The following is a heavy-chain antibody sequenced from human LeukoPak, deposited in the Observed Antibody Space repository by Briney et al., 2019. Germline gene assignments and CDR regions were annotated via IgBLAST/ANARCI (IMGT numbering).Heavy chain of an antibody. CDR3: ARVGCRSTTCFRTYRFDP. D-gene: IGHD2/OR15-2a*01. J-gene: IGHJ5*02. CDR1: GYIFTGYA. CDR2: INAGNGDT. V-gene: IGHV1-3*01. Sequence: ASVKVSCKASGYIFTGYAMHWVRQAPGQSLEWMGWINAGNGDTKYSQRFQGRVTITRDTSASTAYMELSSLRSEDTAMYYCARVGCRSTTCFRTYRFDPWGQGTLVIVSS.